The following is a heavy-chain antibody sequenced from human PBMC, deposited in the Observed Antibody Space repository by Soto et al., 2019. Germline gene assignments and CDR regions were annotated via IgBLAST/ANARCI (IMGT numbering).Heavy chain of an antibody. CDR2: FSLSGTT. CDR1: GASITGSFF. J-gene: IGHJ4*02. D-gene: IGHD2-8*02. CDR3: ARGMTPPGAPAWYYFDS. Sequence: LSRTCTVSGASITGSFFWSWIRQPAGKGLEWIGRFSLSGTTNYNPSLRSRVTMSADVSKNQFSLRLTSVTAADTALYYCARGMTPPGAPAWYYFDSWGQGTQVTVSS. V-gene: IGHV4-4*07.